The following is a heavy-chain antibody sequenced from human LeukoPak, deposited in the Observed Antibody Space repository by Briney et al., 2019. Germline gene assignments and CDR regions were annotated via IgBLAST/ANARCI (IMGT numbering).Heavy chain of an antibody. CDR3: ARGPDSGSYFAWFGP. Sequence: LETLSLTCAVYGGSFSGYFWNWIRQPPGKGLEWSGEINHSGSTHHNPSLKSRVTISIDTSKNQISLKLSSVTAADTAVYYCARGPDSGSYFAWFGPWGQGTLVTVSS. V-gene: IGHV4-34*01. D-gene: IGHD3-10*01. CDR1: GGSFSGYF. J-gene: IGHJ5*02. CDR2: INHSGST.